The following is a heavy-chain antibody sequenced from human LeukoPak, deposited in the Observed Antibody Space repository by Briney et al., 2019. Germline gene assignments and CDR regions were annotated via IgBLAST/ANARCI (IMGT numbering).Heavy chain of an antibody. V-gene: IGHV3-7*01. CDR1: GFTFSSYW. D-gene: IGHD3-9*01. CDR3: ARVKDTNDDITFQH. Sequence: GGSLRLSCVASGFTFSSYWMSWVRQAPGKGLEWVASIKQDGSQKPYVDSVKGRFTISRDNGKNSLDLQMNSLRAEDAAIYFCARVKDTNDDITFQHWGQGTLVSVSS. CDR2: IKQDGSQK. J-gene: IGHJ1*01.